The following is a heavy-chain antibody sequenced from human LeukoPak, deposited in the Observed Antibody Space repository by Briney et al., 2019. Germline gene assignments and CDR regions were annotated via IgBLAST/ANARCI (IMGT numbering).Heavy chain of an antibody. CDR2: IHPSDSDT. V-gene: IGHV5-51*01. J-gene: IGHJ4*02. Sequence: GESLKISCKGSGNTFTNYWIGWVRQMPGKGLEWMGIIHPSDSDTRYSPSFQGQVTISADKSISTAYLQWSSLKASDTAMYYCARPSYSSSWLPFDYWGQGTLVTVSS. CDR1: GNTFTNYW. D-gene: IGHD6-13*01. CDR3: ARPSYSSSWLPFDY.